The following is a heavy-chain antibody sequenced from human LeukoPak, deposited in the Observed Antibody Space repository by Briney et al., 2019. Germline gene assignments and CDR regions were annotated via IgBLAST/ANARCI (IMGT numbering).Heavy chain of an antibody. CDR1: GYTFTHFY. V-gene: IGHV1-24*01. D-gene: IGHD3-22*01. Sequence: PQASVKVSCKASGYTFTHFYIHWVRQAPGKGLEWMGGFDPEDGETIYAQKLQGRVTMTTDTSTSTAYMELRSLRSDDTAVYYCARDGRTNYYDSSGYLGDAFDIWGQGTMVTVSS. CDR2: FDPEDGET. CDR3: ARDGRTNYYDSSGYLGDAFDI. J-gene: IGHJ3*02.